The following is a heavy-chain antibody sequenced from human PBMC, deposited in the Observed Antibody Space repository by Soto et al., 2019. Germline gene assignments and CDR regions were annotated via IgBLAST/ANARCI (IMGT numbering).Heavy chain of an antibody. D-gene: IGHD2-15*01. CDR3: VRFWGCSGGSCYIDY. Sequence: SETLSLTCTVSGGSISSSSYYWGWIRQPPGKGLEWIGSIYYSGSTYYNPSLKSRVTISVDTSKNQFSLKLSSVTAADTAVYYCVRFWGCSGGSCYIDYWGQGTLVTVSS. CDR2: IYYSGST. CDR1: GGSISSSSYY. J-gene: IGHJ4*02. V-gene: IGHV4-39*01.